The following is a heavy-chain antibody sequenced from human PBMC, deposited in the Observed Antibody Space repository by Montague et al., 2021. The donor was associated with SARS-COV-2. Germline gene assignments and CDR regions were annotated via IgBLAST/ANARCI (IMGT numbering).Heavy chain of an antibody. CDR3: AREFRIELWQTNWYFGL. CDR1: GGSISGHY. J-gene: IGHJ2*01. V-gene: IGHV4-59*11. CDR2: FDHSGNT. Sequence: SETLSLTCSVSGGSISGHYWSWIRQPPGKGLEWIGNFDHSGNTKYNPSLKSRATISVDTSKNQFALRLSPVTAADTAVYYCAREFRIELWQTNWYFGLWGRGTLFTVSS. D-gene: IGHD3-16*01.